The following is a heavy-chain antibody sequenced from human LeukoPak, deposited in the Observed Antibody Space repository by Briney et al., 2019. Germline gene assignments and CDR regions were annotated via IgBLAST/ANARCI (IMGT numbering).Heavy chain of an antibody. CDR3: ARDCSSTSCYWTNYYYYYGMDV. D-gene: IGHD2-2*01. V-gene: IGHV1-18*01. CDR1: GYTFTSYG. Sequence: GASVKVSCKASGYTFTSYGISWVRQAPGQGPEWMGWISACNGNTNYAQKLQGRVTMTTDTSTSTAYMELRSLRSDDTAVYYCARDCSSTSCYWTNYYYYYGMDVWGQGTTVTVSS. J-gene: IGHJ6*02. CDR2: ISACNGNT.